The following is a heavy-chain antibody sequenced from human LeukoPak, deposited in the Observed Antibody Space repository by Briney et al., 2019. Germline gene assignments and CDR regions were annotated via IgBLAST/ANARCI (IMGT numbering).Heavy chain of an antibody. CDR1: GGSLSGYY. CDR2: IYYSGST. J-gene: IGHJ4*02. CDR3: ARAYMVRGVTFFDY. Sequence: SSETLSLTCAVYGGSLSGYYWSWIRQPPGKGLEWIGSIYYSGSTYYNPSLKSRVTISVDTSKNQFSLKLSSVTAADTAVYYCARAYMVRGVTFFDYWGQGTLVTVSS. V-gene: IGHV4-34*01. D-gene: IGHD3-10*01.